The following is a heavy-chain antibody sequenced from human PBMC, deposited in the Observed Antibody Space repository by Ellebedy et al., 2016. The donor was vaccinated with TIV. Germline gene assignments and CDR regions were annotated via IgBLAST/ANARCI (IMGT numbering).Heavy chain of an antibody. CDR3: ARDVVGRVTTYFNYMDV. D-gene: IGHD2-21*01. V-gene: IGHV1-2*02. CDR2: INPNSGGT. CDR1: GYTFTGYY. Sequence: ASVKVSCXASGYTFTGYYMHWVRQAPGQGLEWMGWINPNSGGTNYAQKFQGRVTMTRDTSISTAYMELSRLRSDDTAVYYCARDVVGRVTTYFNYMDVWGKGTTVTVSS. J-gene: IGHJ6*03.